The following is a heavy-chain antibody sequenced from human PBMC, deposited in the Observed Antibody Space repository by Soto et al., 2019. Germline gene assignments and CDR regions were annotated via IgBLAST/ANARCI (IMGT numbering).Heavy chain of an antibody. CDR1: GGSISSYY. J-gene: IGHJ2*01. CDR2: IYYSGST. V-gene: IGHV4-59*08. Sequence: QVQLQESGPGLVKPSETLSLTCTVSGGSISSYYWSWIRQPPGKGLEWIGYIYYSGSTNYNPSLKSRVTISVDTSKNQFSLKLSSVTAADTAVYYCARHITGYFDLWGRGTLDTVSS. D-gene: IGHD3-10*01. CDR3: ARHITGYFDL.